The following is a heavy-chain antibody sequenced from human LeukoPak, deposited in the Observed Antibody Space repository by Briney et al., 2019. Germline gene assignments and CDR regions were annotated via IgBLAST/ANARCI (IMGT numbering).Heavy chain of an antibody. J-gene: IGHJ6*02. Sequence: GGSLRLSCAASGFTFSSYAMHWVRQAPGKGLKYVSAISSNGGSTYYANSVKGRFTISRDNSKNTLYLQMGSLRAEDMAVYYCARVGYTSYYYYDMDVWGQGTTVTVSS. V-gene: IGHV3-64*01. CDR2: ISSNGGST. CDR3: ARVGYTSYYYYDMDV. CDR1: GFTFSSYA. D-gene: IGHD6-13*01.